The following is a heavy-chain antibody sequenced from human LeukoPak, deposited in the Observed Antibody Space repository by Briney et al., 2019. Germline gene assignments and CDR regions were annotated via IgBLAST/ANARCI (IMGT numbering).Heavy chain of an antibody. CDR1: GFTFSSYG. V-gene: IGHV3-30*03. J-gene: IGHJ4*02. CDR2: ISYDGSNK. CDR3: ASGLEGPVDY. Sequence: GGSLRLSCAASGFTFSSYGMHWVRQAPGKGLEWVAVISYDGSNKYYADSVKGRFTISRDNSKNTLYLQMNSLRAEDTAVYYCASGLEGPVDYWGQGTLVTVSS. D-gene: IGHD3-16*01.